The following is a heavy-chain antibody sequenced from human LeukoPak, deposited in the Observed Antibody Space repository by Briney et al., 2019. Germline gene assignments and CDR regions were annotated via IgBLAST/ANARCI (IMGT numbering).Heavy chain of an antibody. CDR3: AKDISVGTTWAVLDY. CDR1: GFTFDDYT. CDR2: ISWEGGRT. J-gene: IGHJ4*02. D-gene: IGHD4-17*01. Sequence: GGSLRLSCAASGFTFDDYTMHWVRQAPGKGLEWVSLISWEGGRTNYADSVKGRFTISRDNSKNSLYLQMNSLRTEDTALYYCAKDISVGTTWAVLDYWGQGTLVTVSS. V-gene: IGHV3-43*01.